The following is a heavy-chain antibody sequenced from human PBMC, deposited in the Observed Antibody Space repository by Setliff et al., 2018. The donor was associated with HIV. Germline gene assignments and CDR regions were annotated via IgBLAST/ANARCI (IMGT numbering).Heavy chain of an antibody. J-gene: IGHJ4*02. CDR3: ARGTRYNFWNIYYIPHEDFDY. D-gene: IGHD3-3*01. V-gene: IGHV7-4-1*02. CDR1: GYTFTTYT. CDR2: INTNNGNP. Sequence: ASVKVSCKAYGYTFTTYTIHWVRQAPGQGHEWMGWINTNNGNPTYAQGFTGRFVFPVDTSVSPAYMQTSSLKAEDTAVYYCARGTRYNFWNIYYIPHEDFDYWGQGTLVTVSS.